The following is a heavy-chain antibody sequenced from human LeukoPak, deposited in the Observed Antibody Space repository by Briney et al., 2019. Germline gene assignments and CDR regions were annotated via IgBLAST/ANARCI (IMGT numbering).Heavy chain of an antibody. Sequence: GGSLRLSCAASGFTFSSYGMHWVRQAPGKGLEWVAVISYDGSNKYYADSVKGRFTISRDNSKNTLYLQVNSLRAEDTAVYYCAKVGGDAAFDIWCQGTMVTVSS. CDR1: GFTFSSYG. D-gene: IGHD2-21*01. CDR3: AKVGGDAAFDI. CDR2: ISYDGSNK. J-gene: IGHJ3*02. V-gene: IGHV3-30*18.